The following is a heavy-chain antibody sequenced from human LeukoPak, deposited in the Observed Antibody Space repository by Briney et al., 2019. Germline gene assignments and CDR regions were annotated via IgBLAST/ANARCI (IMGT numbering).Heavy chain of an antibody. CDR3: ARGLRLIRVGELYYFDY. CDR1: GGSFSGYY. CDR2: INHSGST. Sequence: PSETLSLTCAVYGGSFSGYYWSWIRQPPGKGLEWIGEINHSGSTNYNPSLKSRVTISVDTSKNQFSLKLSSVTAADTAVYYCARGLRLIRVGELYYFDYWGQGTLVTVSS. D-gene: IGHD3-16*01. V-gene: IGHV4-34*01. J-gene: IGHJ4*02.